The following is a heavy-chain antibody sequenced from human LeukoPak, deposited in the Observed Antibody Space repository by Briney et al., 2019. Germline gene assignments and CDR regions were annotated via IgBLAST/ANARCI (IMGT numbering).Heavy chain of an antibody. CDR1: GGSISSYY. J-gene: IGHJ6*03. V-gene: IGHV4-59*01. D-gene: IGHD1-26*01. CDR3: AGIGSGSSQGYYYYMDV. CDR2: IYYSGST. Sequence: SETLSLTCTVSGGSISSYYWSWIRQPPGKGLECIGYIYYSGSTNYNPSLKSRVTISVDTSQNQFSLKLSSVTAADTAVYYCAGIGSGSSQGYYYYMDVWGKGTTVTVSS.